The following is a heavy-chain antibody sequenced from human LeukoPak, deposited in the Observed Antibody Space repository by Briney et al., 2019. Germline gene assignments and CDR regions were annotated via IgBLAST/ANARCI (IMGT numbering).Heavy chain of an antibody. CDR1: GGSISSSSYY. CDR3: ARVLVGASTRVAFDI. V-gene: IGHV4-39*01. J-gene: IGHJ3*02. CDR2: IYSSGST. Sequence: PSETLSLTXTVSGGSISSSSYYWGRIRQPPGKGLEWIGCIYSSGSTYSNPSLMSRVTISVDTSKSQFSLKLSSVTAADTAVYYCARVLVGASTRVAFDIWGQGTMVTVSS. D-gene: IGHD1-26*01.